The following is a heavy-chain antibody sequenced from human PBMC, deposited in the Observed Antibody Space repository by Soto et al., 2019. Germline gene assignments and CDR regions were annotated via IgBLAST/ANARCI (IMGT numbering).Heavy chain of an antibody. CDR1: GGSVSSGSYY. V-gene: IGHV4-61*01. Sequence: PSETLSLTCTVSGGSVSSGSYYWSWIRQPPGKGLEWIGYIYYSGSTNYNPSLKSRVTISVDTSKNQFSLKLSSVTAADTAVYYCARVSPGYDFWTGYYPPYYFDYWGQGTLVTVSS. CDR2: IYYSGST. CDR3: ARVSPGYDFWTGYYPPYYFDY. D-gene: IGHD3-3*01. J-gene: IGHJ4*02.